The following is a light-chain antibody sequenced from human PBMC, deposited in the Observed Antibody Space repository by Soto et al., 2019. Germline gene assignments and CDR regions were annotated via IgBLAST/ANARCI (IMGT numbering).Light chain of an antibody. CDR3: SSYTISGTRV. V-gene: IGLV2-14*01. CDR2: EVS. Sequence: QSALTQPASVSGSPGQSITISCTGNSSDVGSYNYVSWYQQHPGKAPKLMIYEVSYRPSGVSDRFSGSKSGTTASLTIAGLQSEDEADYYCSSYTISGTRVFGGGTKVTVL. CDR1: SSDVGSYNY. J-gene: IGLJ3*02.